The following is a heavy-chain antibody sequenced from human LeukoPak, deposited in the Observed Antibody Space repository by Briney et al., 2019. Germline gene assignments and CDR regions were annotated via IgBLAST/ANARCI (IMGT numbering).Heavy chain of an antibody. V-gene: IGHV3-7*01. CDR1: EFTFNRSW. CDR2: MDPSGSQK. Sequence: PGGSLRLSCAASEFTFNRSWMNWVRQAPGKGLEWVANMDPSGSQKRYVDSVKGRFTISKDNPGASLYLDMHSLRAEDTAIYYCAIWTSGNYWGQGTLVTVS. J-gene: IGHJ4*02. D-gene: IGHD1-1*01. CDR3: AIWTSGNY.